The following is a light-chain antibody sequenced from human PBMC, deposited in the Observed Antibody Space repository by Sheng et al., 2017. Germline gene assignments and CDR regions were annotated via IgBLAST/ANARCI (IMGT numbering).Light chain of an antibody. V-gene: IGLV3-21*02. Sequence: SYVLTQPPSVSVAPGQTATISCGGNKIGSKSVHWYQQKPGQAPVLVVYDDDDRPSGVPERISGSNSGNTATLTISRVEGGDEADYYCQVWAGTSDHPFYVVFGGGTKLSVL. CDR1: KIGSKS. J-gene: IGLJ2*01. CDR2: DDD. CDR3: QVWAGTSDHPFYVV.